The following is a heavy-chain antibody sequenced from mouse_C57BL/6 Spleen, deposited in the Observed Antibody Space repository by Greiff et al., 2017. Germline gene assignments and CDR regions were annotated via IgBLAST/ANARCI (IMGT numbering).Heavy chain of an antibody. V-gene: IGHV1-82*01. D-gene: IGHD1-1*01. J-gene: IGHJ1*03. CDR1: GYAFSSSW. CDR3: ASGVTTVVSAYFDV. CDR2: IYPGDGDT. Sequence: LVESGPELVKPGASVKISCKASGYAFSSSWMNWVKQRPGKGLEWIGRIYPGDGDTNYNGKFKGKATLTADKSSSTAYMQLSSLTSEDSAVYFCASGVTTVVSAYFDVWGTGTTVTVSS.